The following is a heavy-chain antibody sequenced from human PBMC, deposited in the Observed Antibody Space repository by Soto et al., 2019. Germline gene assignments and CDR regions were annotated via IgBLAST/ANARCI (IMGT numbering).Heavy chain of an antibody. J-gene: IGHJ6*02. D-gene: IGHD3-9*01. CDR3: AGRGTGIGPHYYGLDV. Sequence: QVLLQELGPGLVKASETLSLACTVSGDSVSSDIYYWDWIRQPPGRGLEWIGTIYYSGSTNYNPSLESRVTISIDTSKNQFSLELTSVTAADMAFYYCAGRGTGIGPHYYGLDVWGQGTAVTVSS. CDR2: IYYSGST. CDR1: GDSVSSDIYY. V-gene: IGHV4-39*01.